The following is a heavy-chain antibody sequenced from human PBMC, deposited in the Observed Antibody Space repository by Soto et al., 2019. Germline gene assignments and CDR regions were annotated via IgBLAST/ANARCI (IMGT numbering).Heavy chain of an antibody. CDR1: GYTFTSYD. CDR3: ALLATGYSSSYAFDI. D-gene: IGHD6-13*01. J-gene: IGHJ3*02. Sequence: ASVKVSCKASGYTFTSYDINWVRQATGQRLEWMGWMNAGNGNTKYSQKFQGRVTITRDTSASTAYMELSSLRSEDTAVYYCALLATGYSSSYAFDIWGQGTMVTVPS. V-gene: IGHV1-3*01. CDR2: MNAGNGNT.